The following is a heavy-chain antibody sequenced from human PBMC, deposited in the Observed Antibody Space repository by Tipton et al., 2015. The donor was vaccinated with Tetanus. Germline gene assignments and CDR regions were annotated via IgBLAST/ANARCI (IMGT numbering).Heavy chain of an antibody. D-gene: IGHD2-8*02. V-gene: IGHV4-30-2*01. J-gene: IGHJ3*02. Sequence: TLSLTCAVPYGSMTSGGYSWSWIRQPPGKGLEWIGYIYHSGTAYYNPSLKSRVTISVDRSENQFSLKLNSVTAADTAMYYCARLLVADAFDIWGQGTMVTVSS. CDR2: IYHSGTA. CDR3: ARLLVADAFDI. CDR1: YGSMTSGGYS.